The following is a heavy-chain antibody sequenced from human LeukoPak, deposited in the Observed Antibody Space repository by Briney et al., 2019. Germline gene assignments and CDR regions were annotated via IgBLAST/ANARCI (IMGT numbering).Heavy chain of an antibody. J-gene: IGHJ6*03. CDR1: GGSFSGYY. CDR2: INHSGST. V-gene: IGHV4-34*01. CDR3: ARLRRYYGSGSYQIIAYRYYYMDV. D-gene: IGHD3-10*01. Sequence: SSETLSLTCAVYGGSFSGYYWSWIRQPPGKGLEWIGEINHSGSTNYNPSLKSRVTISVDTSKNQFSLKLSSVTAADTAVYYCARLRRYYGSGSYQIIAYRYYYMDVWGKGTTVTISS.